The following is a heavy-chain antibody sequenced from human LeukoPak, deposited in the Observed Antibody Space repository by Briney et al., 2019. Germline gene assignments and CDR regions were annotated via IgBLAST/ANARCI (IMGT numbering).Heavy chain of an antibody. D-gene: IGHD6-19*01. CDR2: ISSSSSYI. J-gene: IGHJ4*02. CDR1: EFTFRSNS. V-gene: IGHV3-21*01. Sequence: GGSLRPSCAPSEFTFRSNSMNWVRKAPGKGLKWASSISSSSSYIYYADSVKGRFTISRDNAKNSLYLQMNSLRAEDTAVYYCARDVAVAGNFDYWGQGTLVTVSS. CDR3: ARDVAVAGNFDY.